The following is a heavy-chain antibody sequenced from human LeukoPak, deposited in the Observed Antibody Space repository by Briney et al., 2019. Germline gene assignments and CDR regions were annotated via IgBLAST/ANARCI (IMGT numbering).Heavy chain of an antibody. CDR3: ARDSYGDLYFDS. J-gene: IGHJ4*02. CDR1: GGSINSYY. V-gene: IGHV4-59*01. D-gene: IGHD4-17*01. CDR2: IYYSGST. Sequence: PSETLSPTCTVSGGSINSYYWSWIRQPPGKGLEWIGYIYYSGSTNYNPSLKSRVTMSVDTSKNQFSLKLSSVTAADTAVYYCARDSYGDLYFDSWGQGTLVTVSS.